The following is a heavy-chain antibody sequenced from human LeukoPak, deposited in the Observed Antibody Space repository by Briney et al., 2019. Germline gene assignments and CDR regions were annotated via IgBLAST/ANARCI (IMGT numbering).Heavy chain of an antibody. CDR3: AKGLLTYYDILTGYYNGAFDI. CDR2: IRYDGSNK. Sequence: GGSLRLSCAASGFTFSSYGMHWVRQAPGKGLEWVAFIRYDGSNKYYADSVKGRFTISRDSSKNTLYLQMNSLRAEDTAVYYCAKGLLTYYDILTGYYNGAFDIWGQGTMVTVSS. J-gene: IGHJ3*02. CDR1: GFTFSSYG. D-gene: IGHD3-9*01. V-gene: IGHV3-30*02.